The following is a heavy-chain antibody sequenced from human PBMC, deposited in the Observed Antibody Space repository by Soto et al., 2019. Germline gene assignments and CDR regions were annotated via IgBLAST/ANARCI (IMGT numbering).Heavy chain of an antibody. CDR1: GFTFSSYG. Sequence: PGGSLRLSCAASGFTFSSYGMHWVRQAPGKGLEWVAVIWYDGSNKYYADSVKGRFTISRDNSKNTLYPQMNSLRAEDTAVYYCARDLAYYYDSSGYYFDYWGQGTLVTVSS. CDR2: IWYDGSNK. V-gene: IGHV3-33*01. CDR3: ARDLAYYYDSSGYYFDY. D-gene: IGHD3-22*01. J-gene: IGHJ4*02.